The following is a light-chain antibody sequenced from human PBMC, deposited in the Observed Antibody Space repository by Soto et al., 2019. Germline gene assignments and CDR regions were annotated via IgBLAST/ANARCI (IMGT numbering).Light chain of an antibody. V-gene: IGKV3-11*01. J-gene: IGKJ5*01. CDR3: QQRSNWPPIT. CDR2: DAS. CDR1: QSVSSN. Sequence: REMTQSTAPPSVSPGERATPSCQASQSVSSNLAWYQQKPGQAPRLLIYDASNRATGIPARFSGSGSGTDFTLTISSLEPEDFAVYYCQQRSNWPPITFGQGTRLEI.